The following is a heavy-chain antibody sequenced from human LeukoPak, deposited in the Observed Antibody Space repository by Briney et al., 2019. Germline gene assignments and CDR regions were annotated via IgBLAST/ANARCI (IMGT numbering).Heavy chain of an antibody. Sequence: EASVKVSCKTSGYTFSRHGITWVRQAPGHGLEWMGWISAYNGNAKYAQTLQGRVTMTTDTSTNTAYMELRSLRSDDTAVYYCAKDIHPGLDSGASCCFDYWGQGTPVTVSS. D-gene: IGHD3-22*01. CDR1: GYTFSRHG. CDR2: ISAYNGNA. CDR3: AKDIHPGLDSGASCCFDY. J-gene: IGHJ4*02. V-gene: IGHV1-18*01.